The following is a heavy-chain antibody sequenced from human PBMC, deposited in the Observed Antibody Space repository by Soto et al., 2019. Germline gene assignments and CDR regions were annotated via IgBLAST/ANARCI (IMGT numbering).Heavy chain of an antibody. Sequence: FWSWLRHPPGKPLEWIGSVNYNGNTYYNPSLRSRVTISMDAFKNHFSLRLTSVTAADTAVFYCASRLYQVEDGIGVW. V-gene: IGHV4-39*02. D-gene: IGHD3-16*02. CDR1: F. CDR3: ASRLYQVEDGIGV. CDR2: VNYNGNT. J-gene: IGHJ6*01.